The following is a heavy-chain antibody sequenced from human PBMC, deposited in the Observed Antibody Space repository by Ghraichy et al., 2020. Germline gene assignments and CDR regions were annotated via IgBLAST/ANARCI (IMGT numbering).Heavy chain of an antibody. V-gene: IGHV3-23*01. J-gene: IGHJ5*02. Sequence: GGSLRLSCAASGFTFSNYAMTWVRQAPGKGLEWVSAISGSGGNTYYADSVKGRFTISRDNSKNTLYLQMNTLRAEDTAVYFCAKRPDPGSYCNSASCYELDPWGQVTLVTVSS. CDR2: ISGSGGNT. D-gene: IGHD2-2*01. CDR1: GFTFSNYA. CDR3: AKRPDPGSYCNSASCYELDP.